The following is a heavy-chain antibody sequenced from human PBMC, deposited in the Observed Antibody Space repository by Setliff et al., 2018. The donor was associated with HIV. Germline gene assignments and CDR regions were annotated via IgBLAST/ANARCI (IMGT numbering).Heavy chain of an antibody. Sequence: ASVKVSCKASGYTFTNSDINWVRQATGPGLEWMGWMNPKSGNTGYAQRFQGRVTMTRDTSGSKAYMGLSSLRSEDTAVYYCARGAWYTSGWHSSRYLDVWGKGTTVTVSS. V-gene: IGHV1-8*02. CDR3: ARGAWYTSGWHSSRYLDV. J-gene: IGHJ6*03. CDR1: GYTFTNSD. CDR2: MNPKSGNT. D-gene: IGHD6-25*01.